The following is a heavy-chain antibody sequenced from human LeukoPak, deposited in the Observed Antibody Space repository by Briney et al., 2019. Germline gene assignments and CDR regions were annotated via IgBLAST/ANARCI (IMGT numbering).Heavy chain of an antibody. CDR2: INSDGSST. CDR3: ARVSTVTRLGFDY. J-gene: IGHJ4*02. CDR1: GFTFSSYW. D-gene: IGHD4-17*01. V-gene: IGHV3-74*01. Sequence: GGSLRLSCAASGFTFSSYWMHWVRQAPGKGLVWVSRINSDGSSTSYADSVKGRFTISRDNAKNTLYLQMNSLRAEDTAVYYCARVSTVTRLGFDYWGQGTLVTVSS.